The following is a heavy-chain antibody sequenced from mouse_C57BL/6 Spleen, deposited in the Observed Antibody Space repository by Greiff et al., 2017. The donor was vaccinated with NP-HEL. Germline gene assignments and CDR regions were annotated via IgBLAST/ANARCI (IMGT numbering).Heavy chain of an antibody. D-gene: IGHD1-1*01. CDR2: INPSPGGT. J-gene: IGHJ2*01. V-gene: IGHV1-42*01. CDR1: GYSFTGYY. Sequence: VQLKESGPELVKPGASVKISCKASGYSFTGYYMNWVTQSPEKSLEWIGEINPSPGGTTYHPKFKAKATLTVDKSSSTAYMQLKSLTSEDSAVYYCARSLITTVPYYFDYWGQGTTLTVSS. CDR3: ARSLITTVPYYFDY.